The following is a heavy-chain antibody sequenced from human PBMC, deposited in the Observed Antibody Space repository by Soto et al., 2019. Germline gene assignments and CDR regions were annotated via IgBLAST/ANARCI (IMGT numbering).Heavy chain of an antibody. D-gene: IGHD6-6*01. CDR2: IYSGGST. V-gene: IGHV3-53*05. J-gene: IGHJ4*02. Sequence: GGSLRLSCAASGFTVSSNYMSWVRQAPGKGLEWVSVIYSGGSTYYADSVKGRFTISRDNSKNTLYLQMNSLRAEDTALYYCAKDSQGLYSGSRGPFDYWGQGTLVTVSS. CDR1: GFTVSSNY. CDR3: AKDSQGLYSGSRGPFDY.